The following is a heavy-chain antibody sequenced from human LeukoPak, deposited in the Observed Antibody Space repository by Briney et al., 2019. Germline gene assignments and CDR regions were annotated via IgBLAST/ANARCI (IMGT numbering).Heavy chain of an antibody. Sequence: PGGSLRLSXAASGFTFSSYSMNWVGQAPGKGLEWVSSISSSSSYIYYADSVKGRFTISRDNAKNSLYLQMNSLRAEDTAVYYCARGGEMATIKGVYYFDYWGQGTLVTVSS. CDR3: ARGGEMATIKGVYYFDY. J-gene: IGHJ4*02. D-gene: IGHD5-24*01. V-gene: IGHV3-21*01. CDR2: ISSSSSYI. CDR1: GFTFSSYS.